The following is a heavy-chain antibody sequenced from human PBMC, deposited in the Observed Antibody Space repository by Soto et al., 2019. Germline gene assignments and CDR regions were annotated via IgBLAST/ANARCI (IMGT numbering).Heavy chain of an antibody. Sequence: EVQLVESGGGLVKPGGSLRLSCAASGFTFNNAWMNWVRQAPGKGLEWVGRIRSKADGGTPDYAAPVKDRFTISRDDSKKTLHLPMNSRKTEDTAVYYCTTEPDYSNYFDYWGEGPLVTVSS. CDR1: GFTFNNAW. V-gene: IGHV3-15*07. CDR3: TTEPDYSNYFDY. CDR2: IRSKADGGTP. J-gene: IGHJ4*02. D-gene: IGHD4-4*01.